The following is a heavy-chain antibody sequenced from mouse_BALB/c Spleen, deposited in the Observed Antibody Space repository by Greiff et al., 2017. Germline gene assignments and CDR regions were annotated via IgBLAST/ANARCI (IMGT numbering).Heavy chain of an antibody. V-gene: IGHV5-6-5*01. CDR1: GFTFSSYA. Sequence: EVHLVESGGGLVKPGGSLKLSCAASGFTFSSYAMSWVRQTPEKRLEWVASISSGGSTYYPDSVKGRFTISRDNARNILYLQMSSLRSEDTAMYYCARRGTYYYAMDYWGQGTSVTVSS. J-gene: IGHJ4*01. CDR3: ARRGTYYYAMDY. D-gene: IGHD3-3*01. CDR2: ISSGGST.